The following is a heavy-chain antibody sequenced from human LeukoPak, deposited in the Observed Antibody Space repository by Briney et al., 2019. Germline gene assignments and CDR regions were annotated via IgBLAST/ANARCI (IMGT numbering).Heavy chain of an antibody. V-gene: IGHV1-69*05. CDR1: GGTFSSYA. CDR3: ARGPLYCTNGVCCFRSGYYYYYYMDV. Sequence: SVTVSCKASGGTFSSYAISWVRQAPGQGLEWMGGIIPIFGTANYAQKFQGRVTITTDESTSTAYMGLSSLGSEDTAVYYCARGPLYCTNGVCCFRSGYYYYYYMDVWGKGTTVTVSS. D-gene: IGHD2-8*01. CDR2: IIPIFGTA. J-gene: IGHJ6*03.